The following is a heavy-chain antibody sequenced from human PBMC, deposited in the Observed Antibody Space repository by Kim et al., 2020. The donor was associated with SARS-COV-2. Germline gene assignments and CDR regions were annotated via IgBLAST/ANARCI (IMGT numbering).Heavy chain of an antibody. Sequence: AGSVTGRFTISRDNSKNTVFLQMNTLRAEDTAIYYCANLGESYYWNYYCDYWRQGTLVTVSS. V-gene: IGHV3-23*01. J-gene: IGHJ4*02. D-gene: IGHD1-26*01. CDR3: ANLGESYYWNYYCDY.